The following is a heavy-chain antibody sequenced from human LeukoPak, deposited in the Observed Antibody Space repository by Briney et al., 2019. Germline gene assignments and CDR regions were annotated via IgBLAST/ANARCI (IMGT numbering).Heavy chain of an antibody. D-gene: IGHD3-10*01. V-gene: IGHV3-7*03. CDR2: IKQDGSEK. CDR1: GFTFSSYW. J-gene: IGHJ4*02. CDR3: ARLDYYGSGSYQVDY. Sequence: PGGSLRLSCAASGFTFSSYWMSWVRQALGKGLEWVANIKQDGSEKYYVDSVKGRFTISRDNAKNSLYLQMNSLRAEDTAVYYCARLDYYGSGSYQVDYWGQGTLVTVSS.